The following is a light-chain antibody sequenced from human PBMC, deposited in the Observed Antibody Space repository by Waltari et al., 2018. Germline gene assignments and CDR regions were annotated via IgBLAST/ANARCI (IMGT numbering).Light chain of an antibody. CDR3: QQYNSYSRT. J-gene: IGKJ1*01. V-gene: IGKV1-5*03. CDR1: QSISNW. Sequence: DIQITPSPSTLSAAVGDRVTITCRASQSISNWLAWYQQKPGKAPNLLIYKASSLESGVPSRFSGSGSGTEFTLTISSLQPDDFATYYCQQYNSYSRTFGQGTKVEIK. CDR2: KAS.